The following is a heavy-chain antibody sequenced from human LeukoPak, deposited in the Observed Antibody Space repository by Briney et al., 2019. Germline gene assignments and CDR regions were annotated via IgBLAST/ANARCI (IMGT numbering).Heavy chain of an antibody. CDR1: GFTFSNYW. D-gene: IGHD3-22*01. CDR2: IWYDGSNK. V-gene: IGHV3-33*06. J-gene: IGHJ4*02. Sequence: GGSLRLSCAASGFTFSNYWMTWVRQAPGKGLEWVAVIWYDGSNKYYADSVKGRFTISRDNSKNTLYLQMNSLRAEDTAVYYCAKDSGYDTPEDYWGQGTLVTVSS. CDR3: AKDSGYDTPEDY.